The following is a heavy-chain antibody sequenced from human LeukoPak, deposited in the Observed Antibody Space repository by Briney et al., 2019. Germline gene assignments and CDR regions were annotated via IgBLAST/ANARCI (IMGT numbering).Heavy chain of an antibody. V-gene: IGHV1-18*01. CDR3: ARVYSSGWYIDY. CDR2: ISAYNGNT. Sequence: ASVKVSCKASGYTFTSYGISWVRQAPGQGPEWMGWISAYNGNTNYAQNLQGRVTMTTDTSTSTAYMELRSLRSDDTAVYYCARVYSSGWYIDYWGQGTLVTVSS. J-gene: IGHJ4*02. D-gene: IGHD6-19*01. CDR1: GYTFTSYG.